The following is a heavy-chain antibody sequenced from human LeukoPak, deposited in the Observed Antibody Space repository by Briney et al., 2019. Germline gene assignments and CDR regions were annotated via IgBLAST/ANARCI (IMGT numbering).Heavy chain of an antibody. J-gene: IGHJ6*03. CDR2: INPNSGGT. D-gene: IGHD6-19*01. Sequence: ASVTLSFTASAYTFTVHDMHWVRQAPGQGLEWMGWINPNSGGTNYSQKFQGRVTMTRDTSISTAYMELNRLRSDDPGVYYCARVVALTGTPVYYMDVWGKGTTVTVFS. CDR1: AYTFTVHD. V-gene: IGHV1-2*02. CDR3: ARVVALTGTPVYYMDV.